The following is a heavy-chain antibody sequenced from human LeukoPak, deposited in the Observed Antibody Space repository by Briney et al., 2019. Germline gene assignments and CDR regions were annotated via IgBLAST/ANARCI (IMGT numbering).Heavy chain of an antibody. CDR3: ARAPGIAAAGIDY. V-gene: IGHV3-66*01. J-gene: IGHJ4*02. CDR2: IYSGGST. D-gene: IGHD6-13*01. Sequence: PGGSLRLSCAAFGFTVSSNYMSWVRQAPGKGLEWVSVIYSGGSTYYADSVKGRFTISRDNSKNTLYLQMNSLRAEDTAVYYCARAPGIAAAGIDYWGQGTLVTVSS. CDR1: GFTVSSNY.